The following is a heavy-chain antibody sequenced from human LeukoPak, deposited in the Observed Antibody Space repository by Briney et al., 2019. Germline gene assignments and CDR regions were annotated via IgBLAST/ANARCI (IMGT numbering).Heavy chain of an antibody. D-gene: IGHD2-21*02. V-gene: IGHV3-30*03. CDR2: ISYDGSNK. J-gene: IGHJ4*02. Sequence: PGGSLRLSCAASGFTFSSSSMHWVRQAPGKGLEWAAVISYDGSNKYYADSVKGRFTISRDNSKNTPYLQMNSLRAEDTAVYYCARDLEVVVTAILDYWGQGTLVTVSS. CDR1: GFTFSSSS. CDR3: ARDLEVVVTAILDY.